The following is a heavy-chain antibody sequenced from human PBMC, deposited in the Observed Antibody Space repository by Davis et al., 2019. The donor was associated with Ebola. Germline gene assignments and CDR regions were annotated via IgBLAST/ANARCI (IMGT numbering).Heavy chain of an antibody. Sequence: MPSETLSLTCAVYGASFSGYYWTWIRQPPGKGLEWIGEINHSGSTNYNPSLKSRVTISVDTSKNQFSLKLSSVTAADTAVYYCASTFGVATIRDYWGQGTLVTVSS. CDR2: INHSGST. CDR1: GASFSGYY. V-gene: IGHV4-34*01. D-gene: IGHD3-3*01. J-gene: IGHJ4*02. CDR3: ASTFGVATIRDY.